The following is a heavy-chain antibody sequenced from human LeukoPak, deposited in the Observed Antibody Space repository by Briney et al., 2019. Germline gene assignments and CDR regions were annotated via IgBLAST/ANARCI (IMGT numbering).Heavy chain of an antibody. CDR1: GFTFSRHG. D-gene: IGHD3-10*01. CDR3: ARSLTMVRAYDY. V-gene: IGHV3-30*02. J-gene: IGHJ4*02. Sequence: GGSLRLSCVASGFTFSRHGMNWVRQAPGKGLEWVTFIQYDGSNKYYADSVKGRFTISRDNSKNTVYLQMNSLRTEDTAVYYCARSLTMVRAYDYWGQGTLVTVSS. CDR2: IQYDGSNK.